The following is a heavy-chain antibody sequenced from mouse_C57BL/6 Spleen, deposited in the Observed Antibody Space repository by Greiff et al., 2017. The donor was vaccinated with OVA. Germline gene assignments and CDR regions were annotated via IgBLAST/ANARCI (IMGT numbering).Heavy chain of an antibody. CDR3: ARGVASYWYFDV. D-gene: IGHD1-1*02. CDR1: GYAFTNYL. V-gene: IGHV1-54*01. J-gene: IGHJ1*03. Sequence: VQLQQSGAELVRPGTSVKVSCKASGYAFTNYLIEWVKQRPGQGLEWIGVINPGSGGTNYNEKFKGKATLTADKSSSTAYMQLSSLTSEDSAVYFCARGVASYWYFDVWGTGTTVTVSS. CDR2: INPGSGGT.